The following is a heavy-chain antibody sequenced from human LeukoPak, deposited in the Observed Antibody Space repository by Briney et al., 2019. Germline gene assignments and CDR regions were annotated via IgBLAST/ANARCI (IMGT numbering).Heavy chain of an antibody. CDR2: ITGSGSGI. D-gene: IGHD3-9*01. J-gene: IGHJ4*02. CDR3: AKWGDYDVLTGYYVSDY. V-gene: IGHV3-23*01. CDR1: GFTFSNYA. Sequence: GGSLRLSCAASGFTFSNYAMSGVGQAPGKGLEWVSAITGSGSGIYYADSMKSRFTISRDNSKNTLYLQINSLRAEDTAVYYCAKWGDYDVLTGYYVSDYWGQGALVTVSS.